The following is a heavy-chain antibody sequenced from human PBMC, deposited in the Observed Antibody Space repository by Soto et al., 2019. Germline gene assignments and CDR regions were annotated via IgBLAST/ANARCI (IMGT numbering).Heavy chain of an antibody. CDR1: GYTFVDYA. J-gene: IGHJ5*02. D-gene: IGHD3-22*01. CDR3: AREGVVAENWFAP. CDR2: MNPNTVNI. Sequence: QVRLVQSGTEVKRPGASVKVSCRASGYTFVDYALHWVRQAPGQGLEWVGWMNPNTVNIKPSHKFEDRVSITRDTATSTAYMELRGLRSEDTAVYFCAREGVVAENWFAPWGQGTLVTVSS. V-gene: IGHV1-3*01.